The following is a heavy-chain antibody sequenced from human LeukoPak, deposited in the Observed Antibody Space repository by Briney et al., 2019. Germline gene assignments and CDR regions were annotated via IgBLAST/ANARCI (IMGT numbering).Heavy chain of an antibody. CDR1: GFTFSSYW. J-gene: IGHJ3*01. CDR2: INSDGSST. CDR3: ARTYYYDSMTF. D-gene: IGHD3-22*01. Sequence: PGGSLRLSXAASGFTFSSYWMHWVRQAPGKGLVWVSRINSDGSSTSYADSAKGRFTISRDNAKNTLYLQMNSLRAEDTAVYYYARTYYYDSMTFGGQGTMVTVSS. V-gene: IGHV3-74*01.